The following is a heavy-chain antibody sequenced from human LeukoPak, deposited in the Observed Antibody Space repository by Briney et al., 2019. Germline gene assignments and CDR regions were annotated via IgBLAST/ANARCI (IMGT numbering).Heavy chain of an antibody. CDR3: ARARNQLLGAFDI. CDR1: GVTFSSYN. CDR2: ISSTSSYI. V-gene: IGHV3-21*01. J-gene: IGHJ3*02. D-gene: IGHD2-2*01. Sequence: GGSLRLSCAASGVTFSSYNINWVRQAPGKGLERVSSISSTSSYIYYADSVKGRFTISRDNAKNSLYLQMNSLRAEDTAVYYCARARNQLLGAFDIWGQGTMVTVSS.